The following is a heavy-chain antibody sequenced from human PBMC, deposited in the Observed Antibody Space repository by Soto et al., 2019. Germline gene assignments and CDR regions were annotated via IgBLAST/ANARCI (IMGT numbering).Heavy chain of an antibody. CDR1: GFTFSSYA. Sequence: PGGSLRLSCAASGFTFSSYAMHWVRQAPGKGLEWVAVISYDGSNKYYADSVKGRFTISRDNSKNTLYPQMNSLRAEDTAVYYCARGRYFDWLLTIYGMDVWGQGTTVTV. CDR2: ISYDGSNK. J-gene: IGHJ6*02. V-gene: IGHV3-30-3*01. CDR3: ARGRYFDWLLTIYGMDV. D-gene: IGHD3-9*01.